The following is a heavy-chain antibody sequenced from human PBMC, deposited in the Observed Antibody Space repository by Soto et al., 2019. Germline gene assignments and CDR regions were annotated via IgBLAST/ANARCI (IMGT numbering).Heavy chain of an antibody. V-gene: IGHV3-23*01. CDR2: IRGSGGRT. J-gene: IGHJ4*02. CDR1: GFTFSSYA. D-gene: IGHD3-3*01. Sequence: PGGSLRLSCPASGFTFSSYAMSCVRQAPRKGLEWVSAIRGSGGRTYYADSVKGRFTMSRDNSKNTLYMQMNSLRAEYTAVYYCAKAVIRFCEWYDYFDYWGQGTLVTVSS. CDR3: AKAVIRFCEWYDYFDY.